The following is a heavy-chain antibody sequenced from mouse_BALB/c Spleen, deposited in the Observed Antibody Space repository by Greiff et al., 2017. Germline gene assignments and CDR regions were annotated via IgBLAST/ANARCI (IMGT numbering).Heavy chain of an antibody. D-gene: IGHD1-1*01. J-gene: IGHJ2*01. Sequence: EVKLVESGGGLVQPGGSMKLSCVASGFTFSNYWMNWVRQSPEKGLEWVAEIRLKSNNYATHYAESVKGRFTISRDDSKSSVYLQMNNLRAEDTGIYYCTTPNSLITEGFGYWGQGTTLTVSS. CDR2: IRLKSNNYAT. CDR3: TTPNSLITEGFGY. CDR1: GFTFSNYW. V-gene: IGHV6-6*02.